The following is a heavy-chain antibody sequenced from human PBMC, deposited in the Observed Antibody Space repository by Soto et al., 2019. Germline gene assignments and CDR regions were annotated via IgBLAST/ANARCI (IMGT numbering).Heavy chain of an antibody. D-gene: IGHD1-7*01. J-gene: IGHJ4*02. CDR2: IDWDDDK. V-gene: IGHV2-70*01. CDR3: ARISITGTTVVVIDY. CDR1: GFSLSTSGMC. Sequence: SGPTLVNPTQTLTLTCTFSGFSLSTSGMCVSWIRQPPGKALEWLALIDWDDDKYYSTSLKTRLTISKDTYKNQVVLTMTNMDPVDTATYYCARISITGTTVVVIDYWGQGTLVTVSS.